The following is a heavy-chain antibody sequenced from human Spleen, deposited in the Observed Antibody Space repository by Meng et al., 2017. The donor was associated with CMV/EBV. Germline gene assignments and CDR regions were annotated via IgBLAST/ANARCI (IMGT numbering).Heavy chain of an antibody. Sequence: SETLSLTCTVSGGSISSYYWSWIRQPPGKGLEWIGYIYYSGNTNYNPSLKSRVTISVDTSKNQFSLKLSSGTAADTAVYYCVRYSTGYCCTTTCAMDAFDIWGQGTMVTVSS. CDR3: VRYSTGYCCTTTCAMDAFDI. D-gene: IGHD2-2*01. CDR1: GGSISSYY. J-gene: IGHJ3*02. CDR2: IYYSGNT. V-gene: IGHV4-59*01.